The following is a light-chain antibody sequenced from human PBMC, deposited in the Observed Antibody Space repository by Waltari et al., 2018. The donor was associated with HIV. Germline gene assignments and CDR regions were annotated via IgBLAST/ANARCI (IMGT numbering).Light chain of an antibody. Sequence: DIVMTQSPDSLAVSLGARATVHCTSSRTVLYNRNYLTWYQQKPGQAPNVLIYWASTRAFGVPDRFSGSGSGTDFSLTISRVQADDVAIYYCQQYYTLRSTFGGGTKIEI. J-gene: IGKJ4*01. CDR3: QQYYTLRST. V-gene: IGKV4-1*01. CDR2: WAS. CDR1: RTVLYNRNY.